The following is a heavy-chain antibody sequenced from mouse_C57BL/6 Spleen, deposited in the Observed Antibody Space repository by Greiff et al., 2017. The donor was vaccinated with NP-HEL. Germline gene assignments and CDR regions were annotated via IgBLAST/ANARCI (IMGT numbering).Heavy chain of an antibody. CDR2: ILPGSGST. V-gene: IGHV1-9*01. CDR1: GYTFTGYW. CDR3: ARGDLGYYGSSYPYYAMDY. Sequence: VQLQESGAELMKPGASVKLSCKATGYTFTGYWIEWVKQRPGHGLEWIGEILPGSGSTNYNEKFKGKATFTADTSSNTAYMQLSSLTTEDSAIYYCARGDLGYYGSSYPYYAMDYWGQGTSVTVSS. D-gene: IGHD1-1*01. J-gene: IGHJ4*01.